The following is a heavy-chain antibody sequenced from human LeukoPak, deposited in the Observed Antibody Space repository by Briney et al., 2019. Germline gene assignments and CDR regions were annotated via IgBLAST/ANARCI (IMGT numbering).Heavy chain of an antibody. D-gene: IGHD6-19*01. Sequence: PSETLSLTCTVSGGSISSSSYYWGWIRQPPGKGLEWIGSIYYSGSTYYNPSLKSRVTISVDTSKNQFSLKLSSVTAADTAVYYCARVSSSGWYRYFDYWGQGTLVTVSS. CDR1: GGSISSSSYY. CDR3: ARVSSSGWYRYFDY. J-gene: IGHJ4*02. CDR2: IYYSGST. V-gene: IGHV4-39*07.